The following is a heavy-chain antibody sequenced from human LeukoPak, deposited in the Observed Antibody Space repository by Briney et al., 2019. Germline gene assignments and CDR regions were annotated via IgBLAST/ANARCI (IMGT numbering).Heavy chain of an antibody. V-gene: IGHV4-39*07. CDR1: GGSISSGSYY. D-gene: IGHD4-17*01. Sequence: SQTLSLTCSVSGGSISSGSYYWSWIRQPPGKGLEWIGEINHSGSTNYNPSLKSRVTISVDTSKNQFSLKLSSVTAADTAVYYCARADNGDYVLFDYWGQGTLVTVSS. J-gene: IGHJ4*02. CDR3: ARADNGDYVLFDY. CDR2: INHSGST.